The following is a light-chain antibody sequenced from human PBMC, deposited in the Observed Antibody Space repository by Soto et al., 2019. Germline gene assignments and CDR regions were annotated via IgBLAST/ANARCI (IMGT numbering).Light chain of an antibody. CDR1: QSISSW. CDR2: KAS. V-gene: IGKV1-5*03. Sequence: DIQMTQSPSTLSASVGDRVTITCRVSQSISSWLAWYQQKPGQAPKLLIYKASSLESGVPARFSGSGSGTEYTLTISSLQPDEFATYYCQQYNSYSYPFGQGTKLEIK. J-gene: IGKJ2*01. CDR3: QQYNSYSYP.